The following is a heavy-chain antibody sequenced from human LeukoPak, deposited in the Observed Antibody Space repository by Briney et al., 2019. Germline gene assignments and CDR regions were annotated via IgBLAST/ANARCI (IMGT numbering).Heavy chain of an antibody. J-gene: IGHJ4*02. Sequence: ASVKVSCKASGYTFTSYGISWVRQATGQGLEWMGWISAYNGNTNYAQKLQGRVTMTTDTSTSTAYMELRSLRSDDTAVYYCARTLVLGYDFWSGYTYYYWGQGTLVTVSS. CDR3: ARTLVLGYDFWSGYTYYY. CDR2: ISAYNGNT. V-gene: IGHV1-18*01. D-gene: IGHD3-3*01. CDR1: GYTFTSYG.